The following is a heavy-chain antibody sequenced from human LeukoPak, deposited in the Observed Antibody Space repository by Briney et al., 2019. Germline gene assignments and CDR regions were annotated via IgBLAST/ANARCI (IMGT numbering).Heavy chain of an antibody. D-gene: IGHD4-23*01. Sequence: PGGSLRLSCAASGFTFSSYGMHWVRQAPGKGLEWVTFISFDGSDKYYTDSVRGRFTLSRDNSRNTLYLQMNSLRAEDTAVYYCVSQLLDYFYYKDVWGKGTTVTVSS. CDR3: VSQLLDYFYYKDV. V-gene: IGHV3-30*19. CDR2: ISFDGSDK. CDR1: GFTFSSYG. J-gene: IGHJ6*03.